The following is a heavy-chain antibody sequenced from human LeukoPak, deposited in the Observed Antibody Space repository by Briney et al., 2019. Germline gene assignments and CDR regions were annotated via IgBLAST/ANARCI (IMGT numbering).Heavy chain of an antibody. CDR2: ISGSGGST. Sequence: PGGSLRLSGAASGFTFSSYAMSWVRQAPGKGLEWVSAISGSGGSTYYADSVKGRFTISRDNSKNTLYLQMNSLRAEDTAVYYCARTSGSYYGNFDYWGQGTLVTVSS. D-gene: IGHD1-26*01. CDR3: ARTSGSYYGNFDY. CDR1: GFTFSSYA. J-gene: IGHJ4*02. V-gene: IGHV3-23*01.